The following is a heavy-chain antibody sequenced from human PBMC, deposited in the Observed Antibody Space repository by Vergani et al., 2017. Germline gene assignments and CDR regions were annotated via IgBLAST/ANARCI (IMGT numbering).Heavy chain of an antibody. D-gene: IGHD5-18*01. CDR1: GFTFDDYA. Sequence: EVQLVESGGGLVQPGRSLRLSCAASGFTFDDYAMHWVRQAPGKGLEWVSGISWNSGSIGYADSVKGRFTISRDNAKNSLYLQMNSLRAEDTAVYYCATGRGGYSLTQFDYWGQGTLVTVSS. J-gene: IGHJ4*02. CDR2: ISWNSGSI. V-gene: IGHV3-9*01. CDR3: ATGRGGYSLTQFDY.